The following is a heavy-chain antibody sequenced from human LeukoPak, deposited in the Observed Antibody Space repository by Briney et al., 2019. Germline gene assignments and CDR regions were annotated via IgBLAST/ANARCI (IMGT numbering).Heavy chain of an antibody. CDR2: INHSGST. D-gene: IGHD3-3*01. CDR3: AGGGITIFGVVIPYNNWFVP. V-gene: IGHV4-34*01. CDR1: GGSFSGYY. Sequence: SETLSLTCAVYGGSFSGYYWSWIRQPPGKGLEWIGEINHSGSTNYNPSLKSRVTISVDTSKNQFSLKLSSVTAAYTAVYYCAGGGITIFGVVIPYNNWFVPGGQGTLVTVPS. J-gene: IGHJ5*02.